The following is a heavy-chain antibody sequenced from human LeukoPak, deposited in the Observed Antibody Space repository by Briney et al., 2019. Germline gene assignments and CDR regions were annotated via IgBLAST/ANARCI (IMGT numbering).Heavy chain of an antibody. V-gene: IGHV3-23*01. CDR2: ISGSGGST. Sequence: PGGSLRLSCAASGFTVSSNYMSWVRQAPGKGLEWVSAISGSGGSTYYADSVKGRFTISRDNSKNTLYLQMNSLRAEDTAVYYCAKSRGRGPYYFDYWGQGTLVTVSS. CDR3: AKSRGRGPYYFDY. D-gene: IGHD3-16*01. J-gene: IGHJ4*02. CDR1: GFTVSSNY.